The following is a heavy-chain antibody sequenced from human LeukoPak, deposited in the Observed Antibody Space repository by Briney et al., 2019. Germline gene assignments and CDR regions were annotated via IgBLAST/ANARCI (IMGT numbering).Heavy chain of an antibody. J-gene: IGHJ4*02. CDR3: AGNVDTAMVTFDS. Sequence: PSETLSLTCAVSDYSISSSYYWGWIRQPPGKGLDWIGSIYHSGSTYYNPSLKSRVPISVDTSKNQFSLKVTSVTAADTAVYYCAGNVDTAMVTFDSWGQGTLVTVSS. CDR1: DYSISSSYY. D-gene: IGHD5-18*01. V-gene: IGHV4-38-2*01. CDR2: IYHSGST.